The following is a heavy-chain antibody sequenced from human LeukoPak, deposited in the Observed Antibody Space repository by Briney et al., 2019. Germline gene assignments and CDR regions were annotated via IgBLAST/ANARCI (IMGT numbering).Heavy chain of an antibody. J-gene: IGHJ4*02. CDR1: GFTFSSYW. D-gene: IGHD6-19*01. Sequence: GGSLRLSCAASGFTFSSYWMHWVRQAPGKGLEWVSAINGGGAKKYYSDSVRGRFTISRDNSKDTLYLQMNSLRDEDTAVYYYTKGPHIEVPGPAWHYWGQGTLVTVSS. CDR2: INGGGAKK. CDR3: TKGPHIEVPGPAWHY. V-gene: IGHV3-23*01.